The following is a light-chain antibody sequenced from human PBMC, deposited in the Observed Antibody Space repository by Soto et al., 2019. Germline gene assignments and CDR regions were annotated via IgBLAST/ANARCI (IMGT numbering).Light chain of an antibody. CDR3: QKANSFPIT. CDR2: AAS. Sequence: DIQITQSPSSVAASVGDRVTITFRASQGISSWLAWYQKKPGKAPNLLIYAASSLQSGVPSRFSGSESGTDFTLTISSLQPEDCAIYFCQKANSFPITFGQGTRLEIK. J-gene: IGKJ5*01. CDR1: QGISSW. V-gene: IGKV1-12*01.